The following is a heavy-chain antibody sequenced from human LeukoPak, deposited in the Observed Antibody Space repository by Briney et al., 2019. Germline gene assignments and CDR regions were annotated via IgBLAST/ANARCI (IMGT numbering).Heavy chain of an antibody. CDR3: ARVRGVAGNDY. Sequence: PGRSLRLSCAASGFTFSSYGMHWVRQAPGKGLEWVAVIWYDGSNKYYADSVKGRFTISRDNSKNTLYLQMNSLSAEDTAVYYCARVRGVAGNDYWGQGTLVTVSS. CDR1: GFTFSSYG. D-gene: IGHD6-19*01. CDR2: IWYDGSNK. J-gene: IGHJ4*02. V-gene: IGHV3-33*01.